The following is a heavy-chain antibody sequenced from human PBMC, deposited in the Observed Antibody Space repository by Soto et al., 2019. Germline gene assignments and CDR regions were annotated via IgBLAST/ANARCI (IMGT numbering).Heavy chain of an antibody. J-gene: IGHJ6*02. Sequence: ASVKVSCKASGYTFTRYGISWVRQAPGQGLEWMGWISGYNGDTNYAQKFQNRVSMTIDTSTGTAYMELRSLTSDDTAIYYCAKNGQPPYYYYGLDVWG. CDR2: ISGYNGDT. V-gene: IGHV1-18*01. D-gene: IGHD2-8*01. CDR1: GYTFTRYG. CDR3: AKNGQPPYYYYGLDV.